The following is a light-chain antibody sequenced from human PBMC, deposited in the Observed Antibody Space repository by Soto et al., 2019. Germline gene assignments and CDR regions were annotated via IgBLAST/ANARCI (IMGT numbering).Light chain of an antibody. CDR2: AAS. V-gene: IGKV1-39*01. CDR3: QQRYVSPCT. CDR1: QSISVY. Sequence: DIQMTQYPSSLSASLGDRVTITCRASQSISVYLNWYQQKPGLAPQLLIYAASYLQTGVPSGFTGSASGADFTLTFSSLQPEDFATYYCQQRYVSPCTCGQGTKLDIK. J-gene: IGKJ2*02.